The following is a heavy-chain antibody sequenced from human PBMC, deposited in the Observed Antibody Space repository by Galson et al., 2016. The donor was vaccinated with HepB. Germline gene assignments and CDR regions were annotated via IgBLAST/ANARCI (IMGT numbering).Heavy chain of an antibody. V-gene: IGHV1-46*01. CDR3: ARDPMGTIRRSPTYYYMDV. CDR2: ITPSGGST. Sequence: SVKVSCRASGYTFTSYYIHWVRQAPGQGLEWMGMITPSGGSTRYAQKFQGRVTMTRDTSASTVFMDLSSLRSDDTAGYYCARDPMGTIRRSPTYYYMDVWGKGTTVTVSS. J-gene: IGHJ6*03. CDR1: GYTFTSYY. D-gene: IGHD5-24*01.